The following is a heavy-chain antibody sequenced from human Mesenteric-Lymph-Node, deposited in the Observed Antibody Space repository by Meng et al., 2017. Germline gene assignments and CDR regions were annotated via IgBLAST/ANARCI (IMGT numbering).Heavy chain of an antibody. CDR1: GFTFSSYE. D-gene: IGHD6-19*01. J-gene: IGHJ6*02. CDR2: ISSSGNSI. V-gene: IGHV3-48*03. Sequence: GESLKISCAASGFTFSSYEMNWVRQAPGKGLERVSYISSSGNSIYYADSVKGRFTISRDNSKNTLYLQMNSLRAEDTAVYYCAREVAVPHYYYYGMDVWGQGTTVTVSS. CDR3: AREVAVPHYYYYGMDV.